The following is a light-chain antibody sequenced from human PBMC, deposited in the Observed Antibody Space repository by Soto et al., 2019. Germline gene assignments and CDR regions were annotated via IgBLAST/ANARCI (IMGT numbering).Light chain of an antibody. CDR2: KAS. CDR3: QKYNSYSPYT. Sequence: DIQMTQSPSTLSASVGDRVTITCRASQSISSWLAWYQQKPGKAPKLLIYKASSLESGVPSRFSGSGSGTEFPLTISRLQPDDFATYYCQKYNSYSPYTFGQGTKLEIK. J-gene: IGKJ2*01. V-gene: IGKV1-5*03. CDR1: QSISSW.